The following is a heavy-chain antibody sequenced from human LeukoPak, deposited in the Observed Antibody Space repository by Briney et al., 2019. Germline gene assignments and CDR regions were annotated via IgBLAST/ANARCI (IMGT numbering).Heavy chain of an antibody. CDR2: INHSGST. D-gene: IGHD2-2*01. CDR1: GGSFSGYY. CDR3: ARGRQGSQDIVVVPAAIGFDY. Sequence: PSETLSLTCAVYGGSFSGYYWSWIRQPPGKGLEWIREINHSGSTNYNPSLKSRVTISVDTSKNQFSLKLSSVTTADTAVYYCARGRQGSQDIVVVPAAIGFDYWGQGTLVTVSS. J-gene: IGHJ4*02. V-gene: IGHV4-34*01.